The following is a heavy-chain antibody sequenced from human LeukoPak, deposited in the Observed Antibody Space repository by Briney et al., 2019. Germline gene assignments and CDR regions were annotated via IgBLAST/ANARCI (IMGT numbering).Heavy chain of an antibody. D-gene: IGHD4-17*01. CDR3: ARESEYATATVDY. Sequence: PGGSLRLSCAASGFTFSRYAMHWVRQAPGKGLEYVSAISSNGGSTYYANSVKGRFTISRDNSKNTLYLQMGSLRAEDMAVYYCARESEYATATVDYWGQGTLVTVSS. V-gene: IGHV3-64*01. J-gene: IGHJ4*02. CDR1: GFTFSRYA. CDR2: ISSNGGST.